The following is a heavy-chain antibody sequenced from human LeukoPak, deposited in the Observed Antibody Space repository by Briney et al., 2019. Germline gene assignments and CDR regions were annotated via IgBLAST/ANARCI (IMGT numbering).Heavy chain of an antibody. CDR1: GGSLSSSSYY. Sequence: SETLSLTCTVSGGSLSSSSYYWGWIRQPPGTGLEWLGSIYYSGSTYYNPSLKSRVTISVDTSKNQFSLKLSSVTAADTAVYYCARHEQAHYYDSSGYFPSPLYYFDYWGQGTLVTVSS. D-gene: IGHD3-22*01. J-gene: IGHJ4*02. CDR2: IYYSGST. CDR3: ARHEQAHYYDSSGYFPSPLYYFDY. V-gene: IGHV4-39*01.